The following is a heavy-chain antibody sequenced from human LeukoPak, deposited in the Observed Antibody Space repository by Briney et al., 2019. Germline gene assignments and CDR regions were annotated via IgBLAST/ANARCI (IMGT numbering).Heavy chain of an antibody. Sequence: GGSPRLSCAASGFTVSSNYMGWVRNAPGKGLEWVSVIYSGGSTYSADSLKGRFTISRDTPKNTMYLQMNSLTAEDTAVYYCARGGGYCSSTSCKWGQGTLVTVSS. J-gene: IGHJ4*02. V-gene: IGHV3-66*02. D-gene: IGHD2-2*01. CDR3: ARGGGYCSSTSCK. CDR1: GFTVSSNY. CDR2: IYSGGST.